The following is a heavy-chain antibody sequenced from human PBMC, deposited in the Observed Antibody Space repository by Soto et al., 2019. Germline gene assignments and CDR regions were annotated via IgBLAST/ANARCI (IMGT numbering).Heavy chain of an antibody. V-gene: IGHV3-30*14. CDR2: ISHDGGEK. D-gene: IGHD1-26*01. CDR3: ARGSVHIAGAGRLDY. J-gene: IGHJ4*02. CDR1: GFSFSGYA. Sequence: PGGSLRLSCAPSGFSFSGYAMHWVRQAPGKGLEWVAVISHDGGEKYYADSVKGRLLISRDNFENTMWLQMSSLRTDDTAVYYCARGSVHIAGAGRLDYWGQGTLVTVSS.